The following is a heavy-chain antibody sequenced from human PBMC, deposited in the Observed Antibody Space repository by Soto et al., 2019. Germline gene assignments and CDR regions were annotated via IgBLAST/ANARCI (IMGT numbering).Heavy chain of an antibody. CDR2: INHSGST. CDR3: ARGPSYYGSGRGGFDP. V-gene: IGHV4-34*01. Sequence: QVQLQQWGAGLLKPSETLSLTCAVYGGSFSGYYWSWIRQPPGKGLEWSGEINHSGSTNYNPSLKSRVTISVDTYKNQCSLKLSSVTAADTAVYYCARGPSYYGSGRGGFDPWGQGTLVTVSS. D-gene: IGHD3-10*01. CDR1: GGSFSGYY. J-gene: IGHJ5*02.